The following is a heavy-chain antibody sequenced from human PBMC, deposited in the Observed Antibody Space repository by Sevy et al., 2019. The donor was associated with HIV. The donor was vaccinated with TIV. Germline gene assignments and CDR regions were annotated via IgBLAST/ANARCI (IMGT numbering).Heavy chain of an antibody. CDR2: ISPHNGDT. Sequence: ASVKVSCKVSGYTFSSYRIHWVRQAPGQGLEWMGWISPHNGDTNYAQKLQGRVTMITDTSTSTAYMELRSLRSDDTAVYYCARAYCSGGRCYSLAHWGQGTLVTVSS. CDR3: ARAYCSGGRCYSLAH. CDR1: GYTFSSYR. V-gene: IGHV1-18*01. D-gene: IGHD2-15*01. J-gene: IGHJ4*02.